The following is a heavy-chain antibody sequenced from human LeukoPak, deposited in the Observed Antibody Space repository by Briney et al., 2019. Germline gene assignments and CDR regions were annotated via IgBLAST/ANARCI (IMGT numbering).Heavy chain of an antibody. Sequence: GGSLRLSCAASGFTFRNYGMHWVRQAPGKGLQWVTLISYDGIDKYYTDSVKGRFTISRDNSRNTLFLQMNSLRAEDTAVYYCVRTSFSRSSDYWGQGSLVTVSS. J-gene: IGHJ4*02. D-gene: IGHD6-6*01. CDR1: GFTFRNYG. V-gene: IGHV3-30*19. CDR3: VRTSFSRSSDY. CDR2: ISYDGIDK.